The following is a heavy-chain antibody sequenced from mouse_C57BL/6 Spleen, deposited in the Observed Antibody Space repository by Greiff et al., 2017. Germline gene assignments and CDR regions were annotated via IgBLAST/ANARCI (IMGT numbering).Heavy chain of an antibody. D-gene: IGHD1-1*01. CDR1: GYTFTDYN. V-gene: IGHV1-18*01. Sequence: EVKLQESGPELVKPGASVKIPCKASGYTFTDYNMDWVKQSHGKSLEWIGDINPNNGGTIYNQKFKGKATLTVDKSSSTAYMELRSLTSEDTAVYYCARGGGSSQYYYAMDYWGQGTSVTVSS. CDR3: ARGGGSSQYYYAMDY. J-gene: IGHJ4*01. CDR2: INPNNGGT.